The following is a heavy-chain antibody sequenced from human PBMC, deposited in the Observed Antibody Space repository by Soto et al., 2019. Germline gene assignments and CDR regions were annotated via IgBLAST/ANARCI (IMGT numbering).Heavy chain of an antibody. CDR1: GGSISSYY. CDR2: IYYSGST. D-gene: IGHD3-16*01. CDR3: ARLHVDYIWGNGCYFDY. V-gene: IGHV4-59*08. Sequence: SETLSLTCTVSGGSISSYYWSWIRQPPGKGLEWIGYIYYSGSTNYNPSLKSRVTISVDTSKNQFSLKLSSVTAADTAVYYCARLHVDYIWGNGCYFDYWGQGTLVTVSS. J-gene: IGHJ4*02.